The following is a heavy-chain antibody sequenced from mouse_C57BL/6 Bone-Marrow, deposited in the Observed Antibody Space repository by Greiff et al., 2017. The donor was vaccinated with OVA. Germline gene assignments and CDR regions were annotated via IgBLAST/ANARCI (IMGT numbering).Heavy chain of an antibody. CDR1: GYTFTSYG. Sequence: QVQLKESGAALARPGASVQLSCTASGYTFTSYGLSWVKQRTGQGLAWIGEIYPRSGNTYYNEKFKGKATLTADKSSSTAYMELRSLTSEDSAVYFCASYYGSSWYFDVWGTGTTVTVSS. CDR3: ASYYGSSWYFDV. D-gene: IGHD1-1*01. CDR2: IYPRSGNT. V-gene: IGHV1-81*01. J-gene: IGHJ1*03.